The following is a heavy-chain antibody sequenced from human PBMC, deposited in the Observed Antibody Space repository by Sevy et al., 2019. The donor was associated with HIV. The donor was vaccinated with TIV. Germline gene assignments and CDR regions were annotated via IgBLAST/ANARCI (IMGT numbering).Heavy chain of an antibody. Sequence: ASVKVSCKASGGTFSSYAISWVRQAPGQGLEWMGGIIPIFGTANYAQKFQGRVTITADKSTSTAYMELSSLRSEDTAVHYCAREISGSYFSSWGQGTLVTVSS. D-gene: IGHD1-26*01. V-gene: IGHV1-69*06. CDR2: IIPIFGTA. CDR1: GGTFSSYA. J-gene: IGHJ4*02. CDR3: AREISGSYFSS.